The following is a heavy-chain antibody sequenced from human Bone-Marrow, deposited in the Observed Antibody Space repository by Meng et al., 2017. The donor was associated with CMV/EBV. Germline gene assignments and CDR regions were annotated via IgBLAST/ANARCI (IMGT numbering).Heavy chain of an antibody. CDR3: ATDPIVGATQGYYGMDV. J-gene: IGHJ6*02. CDR2: INPNSGGT. CDR1: GYTFTGYY. Sequence: ASVNVSCKASGYTFTGYYMHWVRQAPGQGLEWMGWINPNSGGTNYAQKFQGRVTMTRDTSISTAYMELSRLRSDDTAVYYCATDPIVGATQGYYGMDVWGQGTTVTVSS. V-gene: IGHV1-2*02. D-gene: IGHD1-26*01.